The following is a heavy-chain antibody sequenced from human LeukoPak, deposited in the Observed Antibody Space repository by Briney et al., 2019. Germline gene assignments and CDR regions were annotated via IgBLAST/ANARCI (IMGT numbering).Heavy chain of an antibody. V-gene: IGHV3-64D*06. D-gene: IGHD2-2*01. CDR3: VKDSFGSTSCRFDY. CDR1: GFTFSSYA. CDR2: ISSNGGST. Sequence: GGSLRLSCSASGFTFSSYAMHWVRQAPGKGLEYVSAISSNGGSTYYADSVKGRFTISRDKSKNTLYLQMSSLRAEDTAVYYCVKDSFGSTSCRFDYWGQGTLVTVSS. J-gene: IGHJ4*02.